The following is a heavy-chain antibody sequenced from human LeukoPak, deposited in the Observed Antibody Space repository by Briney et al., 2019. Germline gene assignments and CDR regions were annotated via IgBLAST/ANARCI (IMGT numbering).Heavy chain of an antibody. CDR1: GYTFSSHT. J-gene: IGHJ3*02. CDR3: ARDLVSAGFDI. Sequence: ASVKVSCKAFGYTFSSHTMNWVRQAPGQGLELMGWINTNTGIPTYAQGFAGRFVFSLDTSVTTAYLQITSLKAEDTVVYYCARDLVSAGFDIWGQGTMVTVSS. D-gene: IGHD6-6*01. V-gene: IGHV7-4-1*02. CDR2: INTNTGIP.